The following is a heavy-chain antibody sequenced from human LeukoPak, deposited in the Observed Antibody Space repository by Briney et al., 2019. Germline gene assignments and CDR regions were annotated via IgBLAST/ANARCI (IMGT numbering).Heavy chain of an antibody. CDR3: ARGYVTMVLGRVPDAFDI. CDR2: IYYSGST. J-gene: IGHJ3*02. D-gene: IGHD3-10*01. CDR1: GGSISSSSYY. V-gene: IGHV4-39*07. Sequence: SETLSLTCTVSGGSISSSSYYWGWIRQPPGKGLEWIGSIYYSGSTNYNPSLKSRVTISVDTSKNQFSLKLSSVTAADTAVYYCARGYVTMVLGRVPDAFDIWGQGTMVTVSS.